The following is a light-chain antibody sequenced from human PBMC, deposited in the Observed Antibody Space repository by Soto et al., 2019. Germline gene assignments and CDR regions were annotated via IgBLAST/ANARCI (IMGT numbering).Light chain of an antibody. V-gene: IGKV3-20*01. CDR2: GAS. Sequence: EIMLTQSPGTLSLSPGERATLSCRASQSVSNNYLAWYQQKPGQAPRLLIYGASNRATGIPDRFSGSGSGTDFTLTISRLEPEDFAVYYCQQYDNSPITFGQGTLLEVK. CDR1: QSVSNNY. CDR3: QQYDNSPIT. J-gene: IGKJ5*01.